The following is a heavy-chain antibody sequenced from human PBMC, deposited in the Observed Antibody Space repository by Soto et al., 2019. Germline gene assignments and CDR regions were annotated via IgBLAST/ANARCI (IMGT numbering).Heavy chain of an antibody. CDR2: ISYDGSNK. V-gene: IGHV3-30*18. D-gene: IGHD3-3*01. CDR3: AKDGPADYDFWSGYYFDY. J-gene: IGHJ4*02. CDR1: GFTFSSYG. Sequence: ESGGGVVQPGRSLRLSCAASGFTFSSYGMHWVRQAPGKGLAWVAVISYDGSNKYYADSVKGRFTISRDNSKNTLYLQMNSLRAEDTAVYYCAKDGPADYDFWSGYYFDYWGQGTLVTVSS.